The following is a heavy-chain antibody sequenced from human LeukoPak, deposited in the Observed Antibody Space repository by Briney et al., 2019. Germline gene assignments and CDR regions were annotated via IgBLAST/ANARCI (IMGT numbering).Heavy chain of an antibody. CDR1: GYTFTSYG. J-gene: IGHJ5*02. Sequence: GASVKVSCKASGYTFTSYGISWVRQAPGQGLEWMGWISAYNGNTNYAQKLQGRVTMTTDTSTSTAYMELRSLRSDDTAVYYCARGGGYSSSWYVWERYNWFDPWGQGTLVTVSS. CDR3: ARGGGYSSSWYVWERYNWFDP. D-gene: IGHD6-13*01. V-gene: IGHV1-18*01. CDR2: ISAYNGNT.